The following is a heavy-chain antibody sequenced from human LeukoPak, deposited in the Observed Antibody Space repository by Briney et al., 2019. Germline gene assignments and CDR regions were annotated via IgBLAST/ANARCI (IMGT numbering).Heavy chain of an antibody. J-gene: IGHJ4*02. CDR1: GYTFTSYV. CDR3: ARVMVEMATIYYFDY. Sequence: ASVKVSCKASGYTFTSYVIIWVRQAPGQGLEWMGWISAYNGNTNYAQKLQGRVTMTTDTSTSTAYMELRSLRSDDTAVYYCARVMVEMATIYYFDYWGQGTLVTVSS. D-gene: IGHD2-8*01. CDR2: ISAYNGNT. V-gene: IGHV1-18*01.